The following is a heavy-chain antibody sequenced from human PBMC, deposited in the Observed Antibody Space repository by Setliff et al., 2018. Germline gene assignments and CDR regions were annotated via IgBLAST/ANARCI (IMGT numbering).Heavy chain of an antibody. J-gene: IGHJ3*02. CDR2: FDPEDGET. CDR1: GYTLTELS. V-gene: IGHV1-24*01. CDR3: ATTHYDSSGYYYLERSAFDI. Sequence: ASVKVSCKVSGYTLTELSRHWVRQAPGKGLEWMGGFDPEDGETIYAQKFQGRVTMTEDTSTDTAYMELSSMRSEDTAVYYCATTHYDSSGYYYLERSAFDIWGQGTMVTVSS. D-gene: IGHD3-22*01.